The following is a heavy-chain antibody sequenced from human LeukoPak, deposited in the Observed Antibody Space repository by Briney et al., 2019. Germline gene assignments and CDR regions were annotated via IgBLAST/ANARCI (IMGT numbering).Heavy chain of an antibody. CDR2: IKSKTDGGTT. CDR3: TTEDLFGRQASITMIVVP. CDR1: GFTFSNAW. D-gene: IGHD3-22*01. V-gene: IGHV3-15*07. J-gene: IGHJ4*02. Sequence: GGSLRLSCAASGFTFSNAWMNWVRQAPGKGLEWVGRIKSKTDGGTTDYAAPVKGRFTISRDDSKNTLYLQMNSLKTEDTAVYYCTTEDLFGRQASITMIVVPWGQGTLVTVSS.